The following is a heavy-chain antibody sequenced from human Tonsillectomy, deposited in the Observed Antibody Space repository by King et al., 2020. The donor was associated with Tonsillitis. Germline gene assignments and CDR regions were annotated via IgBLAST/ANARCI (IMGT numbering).Heavy chain of an antibody. CDR3: LPDPARGGYQNDMDV. J-gene: IGHJ6*02. Sequence: VQLVESGGGLVQPGGSLRLSCAASGFTFSSAWMSWVRQAPGKGLEWLANIKQDGGEKYYVDSVKGRFTISRDNAKNSLYLQMNSLRAEDTVVYYCLPDPARGGYQNDMDVWGQGTTVTVSS. CDR1: GFTFSSAW. D-gene: IGHD2-2*01. CDR2: IKQDGGEK. V-gene: IGHV3-7*01.